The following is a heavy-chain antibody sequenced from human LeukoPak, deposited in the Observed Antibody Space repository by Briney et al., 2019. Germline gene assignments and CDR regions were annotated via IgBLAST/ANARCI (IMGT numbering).Heavy chain of an antibody. CDR2: ISGSGGST. V-gene: IGHV3-23*01. CDR1: GFTFSSYG. CDR3: ATSADYYYYYYMDV. J-gene: IGHJ6*03. Sequence: GGSLRLSCAASGFTFSSYGMSWVRQAPGKGLEWVSAISGSGGSTYYADSVKGRFTISRDNSKNTLYLQMNSLRAEDTAVYYCATSADYYYYYYMDVWGKGTTVTVSS.